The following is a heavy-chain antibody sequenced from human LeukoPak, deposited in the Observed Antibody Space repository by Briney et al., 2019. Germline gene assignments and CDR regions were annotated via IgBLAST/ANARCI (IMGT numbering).Heavy chain of an antibody. J-gene: IGHJ4*02. V-gene: IGHV3-23*01. CDR2: ISGSGGST. CDR3: AKEGDSSGYYYYFDY. D-gene: IGHD3-22*01. Sequence: GGSLRLSCAASGFTFSSYAMSWVRQAPGRGLEWVSAISGSGGSTYYADSVKGRFTISRDNSKNTLYLQMNSLRAEDTAVYYCAKEGDSSGYYYYFDYWGQGTLVTVSS. CDR1: GFTFSSYA.